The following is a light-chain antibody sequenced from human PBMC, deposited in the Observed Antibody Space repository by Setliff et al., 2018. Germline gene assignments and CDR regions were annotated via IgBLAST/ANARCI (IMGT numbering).Light chain of an antibody. Sequence: QSALTQPASVSGSPGQSITISCTGSTSDIGAYNYVAWYQQHPGKAPKLMIYYVSVRPSGVSSRFSGSKSGNTASLTISGLQAEDEADYYCSSYSSRTTLDVFGTGTKVTVL. CDR2: YVS. CDR3: SSYSSRTTLDV. CDR1: TSDIGAYNY. V-gene: IGLV2-14*03. J-gene: IGLJ1*01.